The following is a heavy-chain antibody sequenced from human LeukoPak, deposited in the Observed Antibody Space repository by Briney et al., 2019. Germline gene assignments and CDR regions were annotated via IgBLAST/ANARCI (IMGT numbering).Heavy chain of an antibody. CDR1: GFSLSTSGMC. J-gene: IGHJ5*02. Sequence: SGPTLVSPTQTLTLTCTFSGFSLSTSGMCMSWIRQPPGKALEWLALIDWDDDKYYSTSLKTRLTISKDTSKNQVVLTMTNMDPVDTATYYCARTTRRAAAGTWFDPWGQGTLVTVSS. V-gene: IGHV2-70*01. CDR3: ARTTRRAAAGTWFDP. CDR2: IDWDDDK. D-gene: IGHD6-13*01.